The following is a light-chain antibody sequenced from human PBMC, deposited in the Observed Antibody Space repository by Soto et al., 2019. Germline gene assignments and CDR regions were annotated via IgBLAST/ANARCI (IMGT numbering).Light chain of an antibody. CDR3: QQYGDSPWT. Sequence: VLTQSPDSLSLSPVERATLSCRASQYISTKLAWYQQKPGQAPRLLFSGAFNRATDTPDRFSGSGSGTDFTLIISGVEAEDFAMYYCQQYGDSPWTLGQGTKVDIK. CDR2: GAF. CDR1: QYISTK. V-gene: IGKV3-20*01. J-gene: IGKJ1*01.